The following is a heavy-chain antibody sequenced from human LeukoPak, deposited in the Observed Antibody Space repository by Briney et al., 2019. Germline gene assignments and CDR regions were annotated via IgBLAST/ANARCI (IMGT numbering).Heavy chain of an antibody. CDR3: AKDTAGAGSLDY. J-gene: IGHJ4*02. Sequence: PSETLSLTCTVSGGSISSGSYYWSWLRQPAGTGLEWIGRIYTSGSTNYNPSLKSRVTISVDTSKNQFSLKLSSVTAADTAVYYCAKDTAGAGSLDYWGQGTLVTVSS. CDR2: IYTSGST. CDR1: GGSISSGSYY. D-gene: IGHD6-19*01. V-gene: IGHV4-61*02.